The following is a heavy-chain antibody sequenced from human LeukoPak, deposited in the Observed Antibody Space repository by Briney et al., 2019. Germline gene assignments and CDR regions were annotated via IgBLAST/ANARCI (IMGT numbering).Heavy chain of an antibody. D-gene: IGHD3-3*01. J-gene: IGHJ4*02. Sequence: SETLSLTCTVSGYSISSGYYWGWIRQPPGKGLEWIGSIYHSGSTYYNPSLKSRVTISVDTSKNQFSLKLSSVTAADTAVYYCARFFMSPLSHGYFDYWGQGTLVTVSS. CDR2: IYHSGST. CDR1: GYSISSGYY. V-gene: IGHV4-38-2*02. CDR3: ARFFMSPLSHGYFDY.